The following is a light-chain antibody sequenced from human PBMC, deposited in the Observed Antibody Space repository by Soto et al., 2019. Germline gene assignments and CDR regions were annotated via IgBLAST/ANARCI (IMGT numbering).Light chain of an antibody. V-gene: IGLV2-14*01. Sequence: QSALTQPASVSGSPGQSITISCTGTSSDVGGYDYVSWYQQHPGKAPKLMIYDVTNRPSGVSNRFSASKSGNTASLTISGLQAADEADYYGSSYTSSSTLAVFGGGTKVTVL. CDR3: SSYTSSSTLAV. CDR1: SSDVGGYDY. J-gene: IGLJ2*01. CDR2: DVT.